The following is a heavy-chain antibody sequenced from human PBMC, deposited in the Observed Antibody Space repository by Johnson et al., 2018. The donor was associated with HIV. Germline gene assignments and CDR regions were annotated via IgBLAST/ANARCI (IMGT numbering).Heavy chain of an antibody. V-gene: IGHV3-30*18. CDR1: GFSFSSYG. CDR2: ISYDGSNK. Sequence: QVQLVESGGGVVQPGRSLRLSCAASGFSFSSYGMHWVRQAPGKGLEWVAVISYDGSNKYYADSVKGRFTISRDNSKNMLYLQMNSLRAEDTAVYYCAKEYRGRWAHDYYDSSGSDDAFDIWGQGTMVTVSS. D-gene: IGHD3-22*01. J-gene: IGHJ3*02. CDR3: AKEYRGRWAHDYYDSSGSDDAFDI.